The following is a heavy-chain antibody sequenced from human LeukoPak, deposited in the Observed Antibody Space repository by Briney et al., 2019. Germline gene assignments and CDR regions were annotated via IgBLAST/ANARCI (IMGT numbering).Heavy chain of an antibody. CDR3: TRSPDIDILTGYSRYYFDY. Sequence: GESLKISCQGSGYSFISRYRFTRYWIGWVRQMPGKGLEWMGVIYPGDSHTRYSPSFQGQGTISADKSISTAYLQWNSLKASDTAIYYCTRSPDIDILTGYSRYYFDYWGQGTLVTVSS. V-gene: IGHV5-51*01. J-gene: IGHJ4*02. CDR1: GYSFISRYRFTRYW. D-gene: IGHD3-9*01. CDR2: IYPGDSHT.